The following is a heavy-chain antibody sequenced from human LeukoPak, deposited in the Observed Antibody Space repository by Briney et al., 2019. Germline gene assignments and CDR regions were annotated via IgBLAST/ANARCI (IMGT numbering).Heavy chain of an antibody. CDR2: ISWNGGNT. Sequence: PGGSLRLSCAASGFTFDDYGMSWVRQPPGEGLEWVSGISWNGGNTGYADSVRGRFIISRDNAKNSLYLQMNSLRAEDTTFYYCARSTPAAVVINEFDSWGQGTLVTVSS. J-gene: IGHJ4*02. D-gene: IGHD3-22*01. CDR3: ARSTPAAVVINEFDS. CDR1: GFTFDDYG. V-gene: IGHV3-20*04.